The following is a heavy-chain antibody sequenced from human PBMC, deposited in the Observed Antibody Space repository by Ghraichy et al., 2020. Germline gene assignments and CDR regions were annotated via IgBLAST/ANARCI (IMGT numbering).Heavy chain of an antibody. V-gene: IGHV3-66*02. J-gene: IGHJ4*02. CDR2: IYSGGST. D-gene: IGHD2-2*01. CDR3: ARSYYCGSSSCYGGY. Sequence: GGSLRLSCAASGFTVSSNYMTWVRQAPGKGLEWVSVIYSGGSTYYADSVKGRFTISRDNSKNTLYLQMNSLRAEDTAVYYCARSYYCGSSSCYGGYWGQGTLVTVSS. CDR1: GFTVSSNY.